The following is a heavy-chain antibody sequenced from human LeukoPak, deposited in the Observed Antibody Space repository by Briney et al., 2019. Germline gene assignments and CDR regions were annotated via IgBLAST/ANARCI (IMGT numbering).Heavy chain of an antibody. CDR2: IFHTGRT. CDR3: ARSQANEGMGY. Sequence: PSETLSLTCVVSAYSISSGYYWGWIRQPPGKGLEWIGSIFHTGRTYYNPSLVGRVTLSVDTSKNQFSLRLMSVTAADTAVYYCARSQANEGMGYWGQGALVTVSS. CDR1: AYSISSGYY. V-gene: IGHV4-38-2*01. D-gene: IGHD3-10*01. J-gene: IGHJ4*02.